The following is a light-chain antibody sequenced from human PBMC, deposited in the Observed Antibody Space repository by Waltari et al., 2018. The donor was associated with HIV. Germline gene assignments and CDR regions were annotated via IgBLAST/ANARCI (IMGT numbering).Light chain of an antibody. CDR1: QSLVYRKRNTY. Sequence: DVVMTQYPLRLPVSLGQSASSSCCSSQSLVYRKRNTYLNWFQQRPGQSPRRLIYKVSNRDSGVPDRFSGSGSGSDFTLKISRVEAEDVGVYYCMQGTHWPYTFGQGTKLKIK. J-gene: IGKJ2*01. CDR3: MQGTHWPYT. V-gene: IGKV2-30*01. CDR2: KVS.